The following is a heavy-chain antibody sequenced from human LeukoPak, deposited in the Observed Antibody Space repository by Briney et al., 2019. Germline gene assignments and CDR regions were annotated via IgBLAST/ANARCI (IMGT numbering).Heavy chain of an antibody. J-gene: IGHJ4*02. CDR3: ARGGPGFDWYYDY. Sequence: GGSLRLSCAASGFTFSSYAMSWVRQAPGKGLECVSYISSSGSTIYYADSVKGRFTISRDNAKNSLYLQMNSLRAEDTAVYYCARGGPGFDWYYDYWGQGTLVTVSS. CDR2: ISSSGSTI. CDR1: GFTFSSYA. D-gene: IGHD3-9*01. V-gene: IGHV3-48*03.